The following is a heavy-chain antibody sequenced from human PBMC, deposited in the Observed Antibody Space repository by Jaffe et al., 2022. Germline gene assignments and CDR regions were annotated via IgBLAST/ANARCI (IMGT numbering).Heavy chain of an antibody. CDR1: GYTFTSYY. CDR3: ARDGIVGATVDAFDI. D-gene: IGHD1-26*01. Sequence: QVQLVQSGAEVKKPGASVKVSCKASGYTFTSYYMHWVRQAPGQGLEWMGIINPSGGSTSYAQKFQGRVTMTRDTSTSTVYMELSSLRSEDTAVYYCARDGIVGATVDAFDIWGQGTMVTVSS. V-gene: IGHV1-46*01. J-gene: IGHJ3*02. CDR2: INPSGGST.